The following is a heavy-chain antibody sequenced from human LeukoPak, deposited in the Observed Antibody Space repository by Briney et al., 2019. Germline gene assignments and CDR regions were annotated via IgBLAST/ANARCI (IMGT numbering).Heavy chain of an antibody. CDR1: GFNFRSYS. Sequence: GGSLRLSCAASGFNFRSYSMNWVRQAQGKGLEWVSSITSSRYIYDADSVKGRFIISRDNAKNSLYLQMDSLRAEDTAVYYCARGGGYSYGTFFDYWGQGSLVTVS. J-gene: IGHJ4*02. V-gene: IGHV3-21*01. D-gene: IGHD5-18*01. CDR2: ITSSRYI. CDR3: ARGGGYSYGTFFDY.